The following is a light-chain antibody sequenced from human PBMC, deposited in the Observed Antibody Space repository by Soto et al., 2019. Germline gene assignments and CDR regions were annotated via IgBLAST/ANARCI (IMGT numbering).Light chain of an antibody. CDR2: GAS. V-gene: IGKV3-20*01. CDR3: QQYGTSPYT. J-gene: IGKJ2*01. CDR1: QSFSTRY. Sequence: EIVLTQSPGTLSLSPGERATLSCRARQSFSTRYLAWYQQKPGQAPRLLIYGASSRATGIPDRFSGSGSGTDFTLTINRLEPEDFAVYYCQQYGTSPYTFGQGTKLEIK.